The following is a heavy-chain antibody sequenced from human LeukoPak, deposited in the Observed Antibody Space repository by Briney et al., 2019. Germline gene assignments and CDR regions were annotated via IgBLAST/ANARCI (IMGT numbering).Heavy chain of an antibody. J-gene: IGHJ5*02. CDR1: GGTFSSYA. Sequence: SVKVSCKASGGTFSSYAISWVRQAPGQGLEWMERIIPIFGIANYAQKFQGRVTITADKSTSTAYMELSSLRSEDTAVYYCAREVVTTNRNWFDPWGQGTLVTVSS. CDR3: AREVVTTNRNWFDP. V-gene: IGHV1-69*04. CDR2: IIPIFGIA. D-gene: IGHD4-11*01.